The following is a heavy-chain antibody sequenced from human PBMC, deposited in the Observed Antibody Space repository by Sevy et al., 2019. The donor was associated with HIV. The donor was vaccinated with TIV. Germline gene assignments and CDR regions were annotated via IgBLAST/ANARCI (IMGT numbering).Heavy chain of an antibody. J-gene: IGHJ4*02. D-gene: IGHD3-22*01. CDR1: GYTLIELS. CDR3: AAGSYDSSLLYY. V-gene: IGHV1-24*01. CDR2: FDPEVDET. Sequence: ASVKVSCKVSGYTLIELSMHWVRQAPGKGLEWMGGFDPEVDETIYAQKFQGRVTMTEDTSTDTAYVELSSLRSEDTAVYYCAAGSYDSSLLYYWGQGTLVTVSS.